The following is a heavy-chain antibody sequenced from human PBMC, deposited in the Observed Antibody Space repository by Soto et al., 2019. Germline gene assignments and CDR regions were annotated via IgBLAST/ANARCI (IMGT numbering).Heavy chain of an antibody. CDR3: ARDHCSSTSCYPYGMDV. V-gene: IGHV3-74*01. CDR2: INSDGSST. D-gene: IGHD2-2*01. CDR1: GFTFSSYW. Sequence: GGSLRLSCAASGFTFSSYWMHWVRQAPGKGLVWVSRINSDGSSTSYADSVKGRFTISRDNAKNTLYLQMNSLRAEDTAVYYCARDHCSSTSCYPYGMDVWGQGTTVTVSS. J-gene: IGHJ6*02.